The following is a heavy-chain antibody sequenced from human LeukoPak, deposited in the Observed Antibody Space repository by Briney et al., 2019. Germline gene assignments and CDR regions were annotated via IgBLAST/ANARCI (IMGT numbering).Heavy chain of an antibody. V-gene: IGHV3-30*02. D-gene: IGHD3-3*01. J-gene: IGHJ6*03. Sequence: PGGSLRLSCAASGFTFSTYGMHWVRQAPGKGLEWVAFIRYDGSNKYYADSVKGRFTISRDNSKNTLYLQMNSLRAEDTAVYYCAKAHFWSGYYYMDVWGKGTTVTVSS. CDR3: AKAHFWSGYYYMDV. CDR2: IRYDGSNK. CDR1: GFTFSTYG.